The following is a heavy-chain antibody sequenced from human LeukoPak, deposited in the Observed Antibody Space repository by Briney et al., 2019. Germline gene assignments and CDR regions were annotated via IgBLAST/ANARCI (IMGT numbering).Heavy chain of an antibody. CDR1: GYTFTGYY. J-gene: IGHJ4*02. Sequence: ASVKVSCKASGYTFTGYYMHWVRQAPGQGLEWMGWISPNSGGTSYAQKFQGRVTMTRDMSTSTVYMELSSLRSEDTAVYYCARDTLHYDSSGYYPDYWGQGTLVTVSS. D-gene: IGHD3-22*01. CDR3: ARDTLHYDSSGYYPDY. V-gene: IGHV1-2*02. CDR2: ISPNSGGT.